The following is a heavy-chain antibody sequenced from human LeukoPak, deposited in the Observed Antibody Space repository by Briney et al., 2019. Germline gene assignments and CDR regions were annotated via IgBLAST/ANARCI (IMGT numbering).Heavy chain of an antibody. J-gene: IGHJ2*01. Sequence: SETLSLTCTVSGGSISSYYWSWIRQPPGKGLEWIGYIYYSGSTNYNPSLTSRVTISVDTSKNQFSLKLSSVTAADTAVYYCARVSDYGNGPNWYFDLWGRGTLVTVSS. V-gene: IGHV4-59*01. CDR3: ARVSDYGNGPNWYFDL. CDR2: IYYSGST. D-gene: IGHD4-17*01. CDR1: GGSISSYY.